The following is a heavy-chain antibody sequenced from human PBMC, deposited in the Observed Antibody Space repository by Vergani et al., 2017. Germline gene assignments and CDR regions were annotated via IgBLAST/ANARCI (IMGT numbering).Heavy chain of an antibody. J-gene: IGHJ4*02. Sequence: VQLVQSGAEVKKPGATVKISCKVSGYTFTSYAMHWVRQAPGQRLEWMGWINTGNGNTKYSQKFQGRVTITRDTSASTAYMELSSLRSEDTAVYYCARGNGRLLFAYWGQGTLVTVSS. CDR1: GYTFTSYA. D-gene: IGHD2-21*02. V-gene: IGHV1-3*04. CDR2: INTGNGNT. CDR3: ARGNGRLLFAY.